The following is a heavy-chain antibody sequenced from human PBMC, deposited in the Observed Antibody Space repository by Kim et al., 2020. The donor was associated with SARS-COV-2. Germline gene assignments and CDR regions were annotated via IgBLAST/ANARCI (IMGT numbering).Heavy chain of an antibody. D-gene: IGHD6-6*01. V-gene: IGHV4-31*02. Sequence: NNYYNPSLKSRVTISVDTSKNQFSLKLSSVTAADRAGYYCARASIAALDYWGQGTLVTVSS. CDR3: ARASIAALDY. CDR2: NN. J-gene: IGHJ4*02.